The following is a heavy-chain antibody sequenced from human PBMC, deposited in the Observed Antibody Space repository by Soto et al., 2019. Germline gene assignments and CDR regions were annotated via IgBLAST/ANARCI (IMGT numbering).Heavy chain of an antibody. J-gene: IGHJ6*02. CDR1: GFTVSSYA. V-gene: IGHV3-23*01. D-gene: IGHD5-12*01. CDR3: AKDLVEDMATYGVDV. Sequence: GSLRLSCAASGFTVSSYAMSWVRQAPGKGLEWVSALSGSGCRTYYADSVKGRFTISRDNSKNTLYLQMNSLRAEDTALYYCAKDLVEDMATYGVDVWGQGTTVTVSS. CDR2: LSGSGCRT.